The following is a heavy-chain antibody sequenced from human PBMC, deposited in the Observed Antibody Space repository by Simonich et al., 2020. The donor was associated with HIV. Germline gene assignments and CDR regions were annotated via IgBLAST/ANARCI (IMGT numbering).Heavy chain of an antibody. Sequence: QVQLQQWGAGLLKPSETLSLTCAVYGGSFSGYYWNWIRKPPGKGLEWIGEINHRGSTNHNPSLMSRVTISVDTSKNQFSLKLTSVTAADTAVYYCARDFGQHWGQGTLVTVSS. CDR3: ARDFGQH. D-gene: IGHD3-16*01. V-gene: IGHV4-34*01. CDR1: GGSFSGYY. J-gene: IGHJ1*01. CDR2: INHRGST.